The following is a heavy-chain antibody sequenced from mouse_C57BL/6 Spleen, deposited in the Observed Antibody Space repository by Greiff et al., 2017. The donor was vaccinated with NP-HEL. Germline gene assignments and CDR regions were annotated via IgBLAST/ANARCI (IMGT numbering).Heavy chain of an antibody. D-gene: IGHD1-1*01. CDR3: ARQGDYGSYYAMDY. Sequence: QVQLKQSGPGLVAPSQSLSITCTVSGFSLTSYGVHWVRQPPGKGLEWLVVIWSDGSTTYNSALKSRLSISKDNSKSQVFLKMNSLQTDDTAMYYCARQGDYGSYYAMDYWGQGTSVTVSS. CDR2: IWSDGST. V-gene: IGHV2-6-1*01. CDR1: GFSLTSYG. J-gene: IGHJ4*01.